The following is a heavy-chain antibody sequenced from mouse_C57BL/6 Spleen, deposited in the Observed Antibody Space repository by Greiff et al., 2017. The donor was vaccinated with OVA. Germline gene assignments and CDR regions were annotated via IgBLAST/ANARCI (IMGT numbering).Heavy chain of an antibody. Sequence: EVQRVESGGGLVKPGGSLKLSCAASGFTFSSYAMSWVRQTPEQRLEWVATISAGGSYTYYPDNVKGRFTIARDNAKNNLYLQMSRLKSEDTAMYYCARSITTVVATEAMDYWGQGTSVTVSS. D-gene: IGHD1-1*01. CDR3: ARSITTVVATEAMDY. CDR1: GFTFSSYA. J-gene: IGHJ4*01. V-gene: IGHV5-4*01. CDR2: ISAGGSYT.